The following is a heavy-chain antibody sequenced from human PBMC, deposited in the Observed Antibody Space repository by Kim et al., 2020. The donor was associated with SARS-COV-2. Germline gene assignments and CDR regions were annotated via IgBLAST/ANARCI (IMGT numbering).Heavy chain of an antibody. CDR1: GGSISSYY. CDR2: IYYSGST. D-gene: IGHD3-22*01. J-gene: IGHJ4*02. CDR3: ARDYDSSGYYSMWDY. Sequence: SETLSLTCTVSGGSISSYYWSWIRQPPGKGLEWIGYIYYSGSTNYNPSLKSRVTISVDTSKNQFSLKLSSVTAADTAVYYCARDYDSSGYYSMWDYWGQGTLVTVSS. V-gene: IGHV4-59*13.